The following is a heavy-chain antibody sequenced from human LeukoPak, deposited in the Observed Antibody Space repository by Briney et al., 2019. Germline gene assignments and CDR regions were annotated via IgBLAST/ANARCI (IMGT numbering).Heavy chain of an antibody. Sequence: GTLSLTCAVSGGSISSSNWWSWVRQPPGKGLEWVSAISGSGGSTYYADSVKGRFTISRDNSKNTLYLQMNSLRAEDTAVYYCAKVVAGNIDYYFDYWGQGILVAVSS. J-gene: IGHJ4*02. CDR2: ISGSGGST. V-gene: IGHV3-23*01. CDR3: AKVVAGNIDYYFDY. D-gene: IGHD2/OR15-2a*01. CDR1: GGSISSSN.